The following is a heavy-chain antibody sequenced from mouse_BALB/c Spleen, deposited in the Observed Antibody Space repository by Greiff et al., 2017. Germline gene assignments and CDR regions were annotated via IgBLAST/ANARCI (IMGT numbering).Heavy chain of an antibody. CDR3: ARMDYAMDY. CDR2: ISSGSSTI. J-gene: IGHJ4*01. CDR1: GFTFSSFG. V-gene: IGHV5-17*02. Sequence: EVQVVESGGGLVQPGGSRKLSCAASGFTFSSFGMHWVRQAPEKGLEWVAYISSGSSTIYYADTVKGRFTISRDNPKNTLFLQMTSLRSEDTAMYYCARMDYAMDYWGQGTSVTVSS.